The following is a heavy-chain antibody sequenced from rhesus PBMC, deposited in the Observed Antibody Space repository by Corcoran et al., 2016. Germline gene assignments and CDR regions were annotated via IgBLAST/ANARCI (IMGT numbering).Heavy chain of an antibody. CDR1: GYSISSGYY. Sequence: QVQLQESGPGLVQPSETLSLTCAVSGYSISSGYYWGWIRPSPGKGLEYIGYIGGSSGSIYYNPSLKSRVTISKDTSRNQFSLKFNSMTAADTAVYYCAREQNWYFDLWGPGTPITISS. J-gene: IGHJ2*01. CDR2: IGGSSGSI. V-gene: IGHV4-99*02. CDR3: AREQNWYFDL.